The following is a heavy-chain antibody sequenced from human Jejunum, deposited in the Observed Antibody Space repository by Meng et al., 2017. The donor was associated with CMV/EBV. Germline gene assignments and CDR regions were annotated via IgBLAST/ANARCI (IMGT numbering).Heavy chain of an antibody. CDR2: VAYSGTS. D-gene: IGHD3-10*01. CDR3: ARDRGGLGKYFDY. Sequence: TVSGDSFMYFYWSWIRRSREKGLEWIGYVAYSGTSYYNPSLKSRVTVSLDMSKSQFSLTLTSVTAADTAVYFCARDRGGLGKYFDYWGQGSLVTVSS. J-gene: IGHJ4*02. CDR1: GDSFMYFY. V-gene: IGHV4-59*01.